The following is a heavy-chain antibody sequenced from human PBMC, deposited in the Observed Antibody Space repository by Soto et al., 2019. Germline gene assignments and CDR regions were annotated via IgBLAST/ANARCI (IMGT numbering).Heavy chain of an antibody. CDR3: AREGIRKLELRGGGLYFDY. Sequence: GGSLRLSCAASGFTFSSYGMHWVRQAPGKGLEWVAVIWYDGSNKYYADSVKGRFTISRDNSKNTLYLQMNSLRAEDTAVYYCAREGIRKLELRGGGLYFDYWGQGTLVTVSS. CDR1: GFTFSSYG. D-gene: IGHD1-7*01. J-gene: IGHJ4*02. V-gene: IGHV3-33*01. CDR2: IWYDGSNK.